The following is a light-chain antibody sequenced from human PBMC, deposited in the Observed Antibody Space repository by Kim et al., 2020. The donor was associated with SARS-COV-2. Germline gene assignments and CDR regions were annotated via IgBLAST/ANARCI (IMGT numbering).Light chain of an antibody. CDR2: AAS. V-gene: IGKV1-27*01. J-gene: IGKJ1*01. CDR3: QKYNSAPWT. Sequence: DIQVTQSPSSLSASVGDRVTITCRASQGINNYLAWYQQRPGKVPKLLIYAASTLQSGVPSRFSGSGFGTDFTLTISSLQPEDGATYYCQKYNSAPWTFGRGTKVDIK. CDR1: QGINNY.